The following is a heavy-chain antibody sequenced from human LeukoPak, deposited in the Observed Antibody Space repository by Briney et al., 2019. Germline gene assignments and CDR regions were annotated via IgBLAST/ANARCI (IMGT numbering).Heavy chain of an antibody. Sequence: PSETLSLTCNVSGGSISTTTNSWGWAWIRQRPTKGLEWIGSIYYGGSPYYTSSLKSRVTISVDTSKNQFSLKLASLTAADTAVYYCARHLGDDSSGYYFFHAPPFDYWGQGTLVTVSS. D-gene: IGHD3-22*01. J-gene: IGHJ4*02. CDR3: ARHLGDDSSGYYFFHAPPFDY. CDR2: IYYGGSP. V-gene: IGHV4-39*01. CDR1: GGSISTTTNS.